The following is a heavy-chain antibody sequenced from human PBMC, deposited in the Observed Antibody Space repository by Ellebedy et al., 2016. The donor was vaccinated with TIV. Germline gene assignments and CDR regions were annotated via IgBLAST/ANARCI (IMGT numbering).Heavy chain of an antibody. CDR3: ARFPYYDTTVGGFDP. V-gene: IGHV4-34*01. CDR1: GGSFSDYY. D-gene: IGHD3-22*01. CDR2: INHSGST. Sequence: SETLSLTXAVFGGSFSDYYWSWIRQPPGKGLEWIGEINHSGSTNYNPSLKSRVTISVDTSKNQFSLKLSSVTAADTAVYYCARFPYYDTTVGGFDPWGQGILVTVSS. J-gene: IGHJ5*02.